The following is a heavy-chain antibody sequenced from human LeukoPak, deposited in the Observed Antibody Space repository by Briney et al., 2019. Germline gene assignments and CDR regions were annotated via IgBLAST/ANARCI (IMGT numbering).Heavy chain of an antibody. CDR3: ARDLRLGELSSSGIDY. CDR2: IKQDGSEN. V-gene: IGHV3-7*01. J-gene: IGHJ4*02. CDR1: GFTFSSYW. Sequence: GGSLRLSCAASGFTFSSYWMSWVRQAPGKGLEWVANIKQDGSENYYVDSVKGRFTISRDNAKNSLYLQMNSLRAEDTAVYYCARDLRLGELSSSGIDYWGQGTLVTVSS. D-gene: IGHD3-16*02.